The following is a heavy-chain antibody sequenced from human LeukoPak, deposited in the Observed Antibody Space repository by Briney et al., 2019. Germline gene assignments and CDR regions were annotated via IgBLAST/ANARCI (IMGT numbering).Heavy chain of an antibody. Sequence: QPGGSLRLSCAASGFTFSSYWMSWVRQAPGKGLEWVANIKQDGSEKYYVDSVKGRFTISRDNAKNSLYLQMNSLRAEDTALYYCAKDEDYDILTGYWGYWGQGTLVTVSS. CDR1: GFTFSSYW. V-gene: IGHV3-7*03. D-gene: IGHD3-9*01. CDR3: AKDEDYDILTGYWGY. CDR2: IKQDGSEK. J-gene: IGHJ4*02.